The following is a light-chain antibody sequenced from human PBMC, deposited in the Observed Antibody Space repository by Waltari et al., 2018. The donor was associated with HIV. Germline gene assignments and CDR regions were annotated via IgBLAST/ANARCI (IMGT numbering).Light chain of an antibody. V-gene: IGLV7-46*01. J-gene: IGLJ2*01. CDR2: DTT. Sequence: QAVVPQEPSLTVSPGGTVTLNCPSSPGAVTSGHCPYWFQRRPGQAPKSLIYDTTNRHSWTPARFSGSLLGGKAALTLSGAQFEDEADYFCLLSFNGVVVFGGGTTLTVL. CDR3: LLSFNGVVV. CDR1: PGAVTSGHC.